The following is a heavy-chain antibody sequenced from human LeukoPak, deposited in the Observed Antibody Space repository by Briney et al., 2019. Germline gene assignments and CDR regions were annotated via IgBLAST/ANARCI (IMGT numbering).Heavy chain of an antibody. Sequence: GGSLRLSCAVSGFTFNNYAMSWVRQAPGKGLEWVSTVSGSGGSTYYADSVKGRFTISRDNSKNTVYLQMNSLRAEDTAVYYCAKSGSTSSLRYFQHWGQGTLVTVSS. V-gene: IGHV3-23*01. J-gene: IGHJ1*01. CDR1: GFTFNNYA. CDR2: VSGSGGST. CDR3: AKSGSTSSLRYFQH. D-gene: IGHD2-2*01.